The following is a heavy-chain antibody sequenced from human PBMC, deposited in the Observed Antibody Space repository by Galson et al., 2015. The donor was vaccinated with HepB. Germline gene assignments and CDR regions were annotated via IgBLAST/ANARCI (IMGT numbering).Heavy chain of an antibody. J-gene: IGHJ6*02. CDR1: GFTFSSYW. D-gene: IGHD3-22*01. V-gene: IGHV3-7*01. Sequence: LRLSCAASGFTFSSYWMSWVRQAPGKGLEWVANIKQDGSEKYYVDSVKGRFTISRDNAKNSLYLQMNSLRAEDTAVYYCARDQHNYDRSGYYPIYYYYGMDVWGQGTTVTVSS. CDR2: IKQDGSEK. CDR3: ARDQHNYDRSGYYPIYYYYGMDV.